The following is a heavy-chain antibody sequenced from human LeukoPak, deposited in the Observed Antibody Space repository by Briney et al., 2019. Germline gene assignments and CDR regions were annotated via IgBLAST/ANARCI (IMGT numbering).Heavy chain of an antibody. CDR1: GFTFSGYA. J-gene: IGHJ4*02. CDR2: VTGSAAST. CDR3: AKDRVALCSGGSCYPIDY. D-gene: IGHD2-15*01. V-gene: IGHV3-23*01. Sequence: GGSLRLSCAASGFTFSGYAMSWVRQAPGKGLEWVSTVTGSAASTYYAESVKGRFTISRDNSKNTLYLQMNSLRAEDTAVYYCAKDRVALCSGGSCYPIDYWGQGTLVTASS.